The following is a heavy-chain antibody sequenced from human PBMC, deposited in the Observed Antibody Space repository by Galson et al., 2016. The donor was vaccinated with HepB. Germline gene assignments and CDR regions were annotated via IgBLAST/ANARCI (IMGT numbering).Heavy chain of an antibody. CDR1: RYTLTTYG. V-gene: IGHV1-18*01. CDR3: ARDFCRGDGCNLALGH. Sequence: SVKVSCKASRYTLTTYGINWVRQAPGQGPEWMAWTSTTGNTESAQRFQGRLTMTTDTPTNTAYMELRSLTFDDTAVYYCARDFCRGDGCNLALGHWGQGTLVTVSS. CDR2: TSTTGNT. J-gene: IGHJ1*01. D-gene: IGHD2-21*01.